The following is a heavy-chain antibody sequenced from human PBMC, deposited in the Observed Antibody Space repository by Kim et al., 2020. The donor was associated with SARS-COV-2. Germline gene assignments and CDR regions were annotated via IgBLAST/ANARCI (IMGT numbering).Heavy chain of an antibody. CDR2: ISYDGSNK. CDR3: AKMYRGNYYYGMDV. D-gene: IGHD2-8*01. J-gene: IGHJ6*02. CDR1: GFTFSSYG. V-gene: IGHV3-30*18. Sequence: GGSLRLSCAASGFTFSSYGMHWVRQAPGKGLEWVAVISYDGSNKYYADSVKGRITISRDNSKNTLYQQMNSLRAEDAAVYYCAKMYRGNYYYGMDVWGQGTTVTVSS.